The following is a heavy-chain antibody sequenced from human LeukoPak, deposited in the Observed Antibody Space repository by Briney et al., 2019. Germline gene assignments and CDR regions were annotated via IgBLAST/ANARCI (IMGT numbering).Heavy chain of an antibody. V-gene: IGHV3-23*01. CDR2: ISGSGGNT. CDR3: AKTNGYYDY. Sequence: GGSLRLSCAASGFTFSGFAMSWVRRTPGKGLEWVSSISGSGGNTYYADSVKGRFTISRDNSKSTVYPQMNSLRAEDTAVYHCAKTNGYYDYWGQGTLVTVSS. D-gene: IGHD3-22*01. CDR1: GFTFSGFA. J-gene: IGHJ4*02.